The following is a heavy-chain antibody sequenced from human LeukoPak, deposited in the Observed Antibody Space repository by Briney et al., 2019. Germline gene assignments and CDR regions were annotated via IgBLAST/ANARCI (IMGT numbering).Heavy chain of an antibody. Sequence: SETLSLTCTVSGGSISSGGYYWSWIRQHPGKGLEWIGYIYYSGSTYYNPSLKSRVTISVDTSKNQFSLKLSSVTAADTAVYYCARDIPTTVVTPPYFDHWGQGTLVTVSS. CDR1: GGSISSGGYY. CDR2: IYYSGST. V-gene: IGHV4-31*03. CDR3: ARDIPTTVVTPPYFDH. J-gene: IGHJ4*02. D-gene: IGHD4-23*01.